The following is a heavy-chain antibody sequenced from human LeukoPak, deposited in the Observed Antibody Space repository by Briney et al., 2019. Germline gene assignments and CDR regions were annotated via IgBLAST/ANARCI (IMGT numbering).Heavy chain of an antibody. CDR2: ISAYNGNT. CDR3: ARSRTRISYYYYGMDV. J-gene: IGHJ6*02. CDR1: GYTFTSYG. D-gene: IGHD1-14*01. V-gene: IGHV1-18*01. Sequence: ASLKASCKASGYTFTSYGISWVRQAPGQGLEWMGWISAYNGNTNYAQKLQGRVTMTTDTSTSTAYMELRSLRSDDTAVYYCARSRTRISYYYYGMDVWGQGTTVTVSS.